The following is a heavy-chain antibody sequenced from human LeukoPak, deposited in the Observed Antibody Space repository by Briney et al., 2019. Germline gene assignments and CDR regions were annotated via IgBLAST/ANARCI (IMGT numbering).Heavy chain of an antibody. J-gene: IGHJ6*02. CDR2: IIHSGST. D-gene: IGHD3-10*01. V-gene: IGHV4-34*12. CDR1: GGSFSGYY. Sequence: SETLSLTCAVYGGSFSGYYWSWIRQPPGKGLEWIGEIIHSGSTNYNPSLKSRVTISVDTSKNQFSLKLSSVTAADTAVYYCARDQRGVRGVSYGGYYGMDVWGQGTTVTVSS. CDR3: ARDQRGVRGVSYGGYYGMDV.